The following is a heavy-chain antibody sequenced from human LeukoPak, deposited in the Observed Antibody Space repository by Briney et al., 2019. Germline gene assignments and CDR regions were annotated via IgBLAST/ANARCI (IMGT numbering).Heavy chain of an antibody. J-gene: IGHJ4*02. CDR3: ARDFATSYDVWSGPLRGTFDY. D-gene: IGHD3-3*01. CDR1: GYPVTSYG. Sequence: ASVKVSCKASGYPVTSYGISWVRRAPGHRREWMGWFSAYNGNTNYTQKLQGRVTMTTDTSTSTAYMELRSLRSDDTAVYYCARDFATSYDVWSGPLRGTFDYWGQGTLVTVSS. V-gene: IGHV1-18*01. CDR2: FSAYNGNT.